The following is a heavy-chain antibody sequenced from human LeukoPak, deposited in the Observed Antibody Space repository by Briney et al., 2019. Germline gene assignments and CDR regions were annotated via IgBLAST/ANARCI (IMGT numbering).Heavy chain of an antibody. D-gene: IGHD6-19*01. V-gene: IGHV3-48*01. CDR3: ARVGDSSGWQYYLDY. J-gene: IGHJ4*02. CDR2: ISSSSSTI. Sequence: GGSLRLSCVASGFTFSSYSMNWVRQAPGKGLEWVSYISSSSSTIYYADSVKGRFTISRDNAKNSLYLQMNSLRAEDTAVYYCARVGDSSGWQYYLDYWGQGTLVTVSS. CDR1: GFTFSSYS.